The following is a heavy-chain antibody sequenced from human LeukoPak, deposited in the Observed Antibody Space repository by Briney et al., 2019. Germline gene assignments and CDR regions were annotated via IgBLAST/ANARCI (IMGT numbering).Heavy chain of an antibody. Sequence: SETLSLTCTVSGGSISSHYWSWIRQPPGKGLEWIAYTYYTGSTNYNPSLKSRVTISVDTSKNQFSLKLSSVTAADTAVYYCAREGFGSDFFYGMDVWGQGTTVTVSS. J-gene: IGHJ6*02. CDR1: GGSISSHY. CDR3: AREGFGSDFFYGMDV. CDR2: TYYTGST. D-gene: IGHD3/OR15-3a*01. V-gene: IGHV4-59*11.